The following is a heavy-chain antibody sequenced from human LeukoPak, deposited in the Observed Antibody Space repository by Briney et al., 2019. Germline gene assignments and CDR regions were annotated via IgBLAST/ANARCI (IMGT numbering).Heavy chain of an antibody. CDR3: ARLTRTTAAGSIPFDY. D-gene: IGHD6-13*01. J-gene: IGHJ4*02. Sequence: SETLSLTCTVSGGSITSYYWSWLRQPAGKGLEWIGRIYSSGSTNYNPSLKSRVTMSVDTSKNQFSLKLSSVTAADTAVYYCARLTRTTAAGSIPFDYWGQGTLVIVSS. CDR1: GGSITSYY. V-gene: IGHV4-4*07. CDR2: IYSSGST.